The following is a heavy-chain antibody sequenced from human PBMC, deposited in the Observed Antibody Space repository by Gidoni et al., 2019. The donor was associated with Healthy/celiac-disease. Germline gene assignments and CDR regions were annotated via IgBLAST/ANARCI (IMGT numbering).Heavy chain of an antibody. CDR1: GGSISSGGYY. Sequence: QVQLQESVPGLVKPSQTLSLTCTFSGGSISSGGYYWSWIRQHPGKGLEWIGYIYYSGSTYYNPSLKSRVTISVDTSKNQFSLKLSSVTAADTTVYYCARDTVGYDYFDYWGQGTLVTVSS. CDR3: ARDTVGYDYFDY. D-gene: IGHD6-13*01. J-gene: IGHJ4*02. CDR2: IYYSGST. V-gene: IGHV4-31*03.